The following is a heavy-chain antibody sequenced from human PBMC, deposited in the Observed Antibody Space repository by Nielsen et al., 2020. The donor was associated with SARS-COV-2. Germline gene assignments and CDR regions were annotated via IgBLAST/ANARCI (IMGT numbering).Heavy chain of an antibody. CDR1: GGSISSYY. J-gene: IGHJ4*02. CDR3: ARDMIPFDY. Sequence: SETLSLTCTVSGGSISSYYWSWIRQPPGKGLEWIGYIYYSGSTNYNPSLKSRVTISVDTSKNQFSLKLSSVTAADTAVYYCARDMIPFDYRGQGTLVTVSS. V-gene: IGHV4-59*01. CDR2: IYYSGST. D-gene: IGHD3-16*01.